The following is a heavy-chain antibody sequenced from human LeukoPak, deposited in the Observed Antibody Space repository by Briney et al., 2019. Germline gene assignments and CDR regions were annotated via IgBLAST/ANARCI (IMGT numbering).Heavy chain of an antibody. CDR1: GGSMESLNW. J-gene: IGHJ4*02. D-gene: IGHD4-17*01. Sequence: SETLSLTCDVSGGSMESLNWWSWVRQHPGKGPEWIGEVFHSGTTNDNPSLKSRVTMSADRSKNQFSLKLSSVTAADTAIYYCARAVGDYLRYGGYFFDSWGQGILVVVSS. CDR3: ARAVGDYLRYGGYFFDS. CDR2: VFHSGTT. V-gene: IGHV4-4*02.